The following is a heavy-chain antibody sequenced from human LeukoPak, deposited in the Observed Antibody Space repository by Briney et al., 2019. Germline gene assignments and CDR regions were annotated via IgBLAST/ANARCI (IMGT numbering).Heavy chain of an antibody. Sequence: PGGSLRLSCAASGFTFSSYEMNWVRQAPGKVLEWVSYISSSGSTIYYADSVKGRFTISRDNAKNSLYLQMNSLRAEDTALYYCARGPSGSYRTEFDPWGQGTLVTVSS. CDR2: ISSSGSTI. D-gene: IGHD1-26*01. J-gene: IGHJ5*02. V-gene: IGHV3-48*03. CDR3: ARGPSGSYRTEFDP. CDR1: GFTFSSYE.